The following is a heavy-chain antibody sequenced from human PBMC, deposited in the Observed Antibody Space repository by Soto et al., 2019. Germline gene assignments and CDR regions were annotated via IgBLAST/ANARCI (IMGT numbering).Heavy chain of an antibody. CDR2: ISGSGGST. CDR3: AKDPYYYGSGSYSYAFDI. CDR1: GFTFSSYA. D-gene: IGHD3-10*01. J-gene: IGHJ3*02. Sequence: EVQLLESGGGLVQPGGSLRLSCAASGFTFSSYAMSWVRQAPGKGLEWVSAISGSGGSTYYADSVKGRFTISRDNSKNTLYMQMNSLRAEDTAVYYCAKDPYYYGSGSYSYAFDIWGQGTMVTVSS. V-gene: IGHV3-23*01.